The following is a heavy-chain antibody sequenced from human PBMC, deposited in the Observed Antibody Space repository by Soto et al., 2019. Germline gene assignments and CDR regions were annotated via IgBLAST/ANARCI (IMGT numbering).Heavy chain of an antibody. Sequence: GGSLRLSCAASGFSFSSYAMSWVRQAPGKGLERISSIIASGDSTYYADSVKGRFTISRDNSKNTLYLQMNSLRAEDTALYYCAKAVPKYSFFDYWGQGALVTVSS. V-gene: IGHV3-23*01. CDR2: IIASGDST. CDR3: AKAVPKYSFFDY. J-gene: IGHJ4*02. D-gene: IGHD4-4*01. CDR1: GFSFSSYA.